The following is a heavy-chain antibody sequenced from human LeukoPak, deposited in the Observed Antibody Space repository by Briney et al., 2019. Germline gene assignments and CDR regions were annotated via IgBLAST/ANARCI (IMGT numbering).Heavy chain of an antibody. V-gene: IGHV3-23*01. Sequence: HSGGPLRLSCAASGFPFSSYAMSWVRQPPGKGLEWVSDICGSGGSTYYAYPETGRITISRDNSKNSLHLHMNSLRAEDTAVYYCAKVLEVVVPAASVDYWGQGTLVTVSS. J-gene: IGHJ4*02. D-gene: IGHD2-2*01. CDR3: AKVLEVVVPAASVDY. CDR1: GFPFSSYA. CDR2: ICGSGGST.